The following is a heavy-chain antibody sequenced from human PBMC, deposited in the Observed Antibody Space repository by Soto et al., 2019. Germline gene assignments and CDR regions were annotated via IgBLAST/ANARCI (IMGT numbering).Heavy chain of an antibody. J-gene: IGHJ4*02. Sequence: ASVYVSCKASGYTFTSYAMHWVLQAPGQRLEWMGWINAGNGNTKYSQKFQGRVTITRDTSASTAYMELSSLRSEDTAVYYCARGRGYCSGGSCFKNRPFDYWGQGTLVTVSS. V-gene: IGHV1-3*01. CDR3: ARGRGYCSGGSCFKNRPFDY. CDR1: GYTFTSYA. CDR2: INAGNGNT. D-gene: IGHD2-15*01.